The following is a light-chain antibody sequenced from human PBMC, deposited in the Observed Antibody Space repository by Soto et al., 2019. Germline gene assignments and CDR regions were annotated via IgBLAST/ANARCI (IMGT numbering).Light chain of an antibody. J-gene: IGKJ2*01. CDR1: QSVSSN. CDR3: QQYNNWPYT. CDR2: GAS. V-gene: IGKV3-15*01. Sequence: EIVMTQSPATLSVSPGERATLSCRASQSVSSNLAWYQQKPGQALRLLIYGASTRVTVIPARFSGSGSGTEFTLTISSLQSEDFAVYYCQQYNNWPYTFGQGTKLEIK.